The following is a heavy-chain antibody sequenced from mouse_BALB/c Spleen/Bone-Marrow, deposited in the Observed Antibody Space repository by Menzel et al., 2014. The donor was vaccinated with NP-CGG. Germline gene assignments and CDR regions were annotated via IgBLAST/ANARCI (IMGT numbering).Heavy chain of an antibody. Sequence: EVQVVESGPSLVKPSQTLSLTCSVTGDSITSGYWNWIRKFPGNKLEYMGYISYSGSTYYNPSLKSRIFITRDTSKNQYYLQLNSVTTEDTATYYCARSRDYYGNSLDYWGQGTTLTVSS. V-gene: IGHV3-8*02. CDR2: ISYSGST. J-gene: IGHJ2*01. D-gene: IGHD2-1*01. CDR3: ARSRDYYGNSLDY. CDR1: GDSITSGY.